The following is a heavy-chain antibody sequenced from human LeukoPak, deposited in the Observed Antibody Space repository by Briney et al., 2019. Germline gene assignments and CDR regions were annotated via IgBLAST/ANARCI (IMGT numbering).Heavy chain of an antibody. D-gene: IGHD3-10*01. CDR2: IIPIFGTA. V-gene: IGHV1-69*05. CDR3: ARDSPMVRGEYLGGYYYYHYMDV. J-gene: IGHJ6*03. CDR1: GGTFSSYA. Sequence: ASVKVSCKASGGTFSSYAISWVRQAPGQGLEWMGGIIPIFGTANYAQKFQGRVTITTDESTSTAYMELSSLRSEDTAVYYCARDSPMVRGEYLGGYYYYHYMDVWGKGTTATVSS.